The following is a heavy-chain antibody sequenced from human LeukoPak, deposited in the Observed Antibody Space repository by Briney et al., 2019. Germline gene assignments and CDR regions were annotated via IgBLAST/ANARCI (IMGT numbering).Heavy chain of an antibody. CDR1: GGSISSYY. D-gene: IGHD2-15*01. V-gene: IGHV4-59*01. CDR3: ARETVVAETFDY. CDR2: IYYSGST. Sequence: SETLSLTCTVSGGSISSYYWSWIRQPPGKGLEWIGYIYYSGSTNYNPSLKSRVTISVDTSKYQFSLKLSSVTAADTAVYYCARETVVAETFDYWGQGTLVTVSS. J-gene: IGHJ4*02.